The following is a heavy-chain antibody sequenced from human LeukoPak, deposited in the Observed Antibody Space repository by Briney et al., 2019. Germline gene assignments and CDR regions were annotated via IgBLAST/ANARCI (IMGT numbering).Heavy chain of an antibody. CDR1: GYTFTSYD. V-gene: IGHV1-8*01. CDR3: ASGSSVVGAARDY. CDR2: MNPNSGNT. Sequence: VASVTVSCKASGYTFTSYDINWVRQAPGQGLEWMGWMNPNSGNTGYAQKFQGRVTMTRNTSISTAYMELSSLRSEDTAVYYCASGSSVVGAARDYWGQGTLVTVSS. J-gene: IGHJ4*02. D-gene: IGHD2-15*01.